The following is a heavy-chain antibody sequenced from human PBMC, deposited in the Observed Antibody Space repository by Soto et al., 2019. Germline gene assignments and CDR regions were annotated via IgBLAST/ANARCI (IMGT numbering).Heavy chain of an antibody. D-gene: IGHD3-10*01. CDR1: GASISTYY. J-gene: IGHJ6*02. CDR3: ARGGSEGGLDV. V-gene: IGHV4-59*01. CDR2: FYYSGNT. Sequence: QMQLQESGPGVVKPSETLSLTCTVSGASISTYYWTWIRQAPGKGLEWIGYFYYSGNTNYNPSLKSRVTMSVDTSKDHFYLTLTSATAADTAVYFCARGGSEGGLDVWGQGPTVAVSS.